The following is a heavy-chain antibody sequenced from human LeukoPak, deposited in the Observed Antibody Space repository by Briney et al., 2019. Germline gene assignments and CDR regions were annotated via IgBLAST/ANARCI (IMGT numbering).Heavy chain of an antibody. V-gene: IGHV3-23*01. D-gene: IGHD2-21*02. J-gene: IGHJ3*02. CDR2: VSGSGGDT. Sequence: GGSLRLSCAASGFTFSSYAMIWVRQAPGKGLEWVSVVSGSGGDTYYADSVKGRFTISRDNSKNTLYLQMSSLRAEDTAVYYCAKPAHIVVVTAIRDSADAFDIWGQGTMVTVSS. CDR3: AKPAHIVVVTAIRDSADAFDI. CDR1: GFTFSSYA.